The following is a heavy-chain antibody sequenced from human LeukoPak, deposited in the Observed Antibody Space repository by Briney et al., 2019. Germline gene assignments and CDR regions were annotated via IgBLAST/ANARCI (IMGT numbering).Heavy chain of an antibody. CDR1: GFTFSHYW. D-gene: IGHD2-2*01. CDR3: ARALDSSSSRYQAFEY. CDR2: IKGDGSEK. J-gene: IGHJ4*02. V-gene: IGHV3-7*01. Sequence: GGSLRLSCAASGFTFSHYWMTWVRQAPGKGLEWVANIKGDGSEKYYVDSVKGRFTISRDDAKNSLYLQMNSLRAEDTAVYYCARALDSSSSRYQAFEYWGQGTLVTVSS.